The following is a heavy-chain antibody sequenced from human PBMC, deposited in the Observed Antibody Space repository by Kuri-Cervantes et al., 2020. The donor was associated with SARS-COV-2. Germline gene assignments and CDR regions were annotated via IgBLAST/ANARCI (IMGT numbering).Heavy chain of an antibody. J-gene: IGHJ2*01. Sequence: LSLTCAASRFTFRNYGMHWVRQAPGKGLEWVALIPYDETYKYYADSVEGRFTISRDNSENTLYLQMNSLRAEDTAMYYCAKESWYEDSRLGYFDLWGRGTLVTVSS. CDR2: IPYDETYK. V-gene: IGHV3-30*18. D-gene: IGHD2-15*01. CDR3: AKESWYEDSRLGYFDL. CDR1: RFTFRNYG.